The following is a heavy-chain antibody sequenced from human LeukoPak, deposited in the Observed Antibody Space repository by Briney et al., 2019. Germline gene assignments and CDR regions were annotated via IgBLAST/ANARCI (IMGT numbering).Heavy chain of an antibody. D-gene: IGHD3-3*01. V-gene: IGHV4-31*03. CDR2: IFSSGGA. J-gene: IGHJ4*02. Sequence: SETLSLTCTVSGGSISSGGYYWTRIRQHPGKGVEWSGYIFSSGGAYYNPSLKSRLTISVDTSKNQFSLKLSSVTAADTAVYYCARSVQESHTIDFWGQGTLVTVSS. CDR1: GGSISSGGYY. CDR3: ARSVQESHTIDF.